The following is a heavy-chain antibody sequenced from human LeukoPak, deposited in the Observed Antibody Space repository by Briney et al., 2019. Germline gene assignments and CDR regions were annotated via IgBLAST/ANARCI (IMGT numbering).Heavy chain of an antibody. D-gene: IGHD3-3*01. CDR1: GYTFTYYF. Sequence: GASVKVSCKASGYTFTYYFMNWVRQAPGQGLEWMGWINPKSGGTVYAQKFQGRVTMTRDTSSSTAYMELSRLRFEDTAVYYCATCPDFWSGYNYWGQGTLVTVSS. J-gene: IGHJ4*02. CDR2: INPKSGGT. V-gene: IGHV1-2*02. CDR3: ATCPDFWSGYNY.